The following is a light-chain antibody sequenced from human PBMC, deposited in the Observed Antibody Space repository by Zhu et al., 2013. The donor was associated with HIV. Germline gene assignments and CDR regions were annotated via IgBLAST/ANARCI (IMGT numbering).Light chain of an antibody. CDR3: QEYNGYSRGD. J-gene: IGKJ1*01. Sequence: DIQMTQSPSSVSASVGDRVTITCRASQGVSTWLAWYQQKPGKVPKIVIYEASSLENGVPSRFSGGGSGTEFTLTISSLQPDDVATYYCQEYNGYSRGDFGQGTRVEIK. CDR2: EAS. CDR1: QGVSTW. V-gene: IGKV1-5*03.